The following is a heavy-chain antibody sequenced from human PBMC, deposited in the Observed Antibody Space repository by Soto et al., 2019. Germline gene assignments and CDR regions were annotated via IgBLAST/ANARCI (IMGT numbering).Heavy chain of an antibody. CDR2: MNPNSGNT. CDR1: GYTFISYD. J-gene: IGHJ4*02. V-gene: IGHV1-8*01. Sequence: ASVKVSCKASGYTFISYDINWVRQATGQGLEWMGWMNPNSGNTGYAQKFQGRVTMTRNTSITTAYMELSSLRSEDTEVYYCARPLNNDYFGYWGQGTLVNVSS. CDR3: ARPLNNDYFGY.